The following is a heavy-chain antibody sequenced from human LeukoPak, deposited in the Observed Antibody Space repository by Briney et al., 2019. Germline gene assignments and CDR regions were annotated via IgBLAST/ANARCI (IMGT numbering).Heavy chain of an antibody. Sequence: GGSLRLSCAASGFTFSSYAMSWVRQAPGKGLEWVSAISGSGGSTYYADSVKGRFTISRDNSKNTLYLQMNSLRAENTAVYYCAKDLEQPPNHDAFDIWGQGTMVTVSS. CDR3: AKDLEQPPNHDAFDI. CDR2: ISGSGGST. D-gene: IGHD6-13*01. CDR1: GFTFSSYA. J-gene: IGHJ3*02. V-gene: IGHV3-23*01.